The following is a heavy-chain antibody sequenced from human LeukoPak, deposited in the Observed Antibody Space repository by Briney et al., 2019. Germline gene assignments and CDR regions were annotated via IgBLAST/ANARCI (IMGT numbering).Heavy chain of an antibody. CDR1: GFTLSSHA. CDR3: VKRVSSGHYYDY. D-gene: IGHD3-22*01. J-gene: IGHJ4*02. Sequence: GGSLRVSCSASGFTLSSHAMHWVRQAPGKGLEYVSAISSNGGTTYYADSVKGRFTISRDDSKNTLYLQMSSLRDEDTAMYYCVKRVSSGHYYDYWGQGTLVTVSS. V-gene: IGHV3-64D*09. CDR2: ISSNGGTT.